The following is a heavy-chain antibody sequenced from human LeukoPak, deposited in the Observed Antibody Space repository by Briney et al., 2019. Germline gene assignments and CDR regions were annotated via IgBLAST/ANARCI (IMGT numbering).Heavy chain of an antibody. Sequence: GGTLRLSCAASGFTFSSYGMSWVRQAPGKGLEWVSYISSSDSTIYYADSVKGRFTISRDNAKNSLYLQMNSLRAEDTAVYYCASSSRRIAAAAKGAFDYWGQGTLVTVSS. CDR1: GFTFSSYG. J-gene: IGHJ4*02. D-gene: IGHD6-13*01. CDR2: ISSSDSTI. CDR3: ASSSRRIAAAAKGAFDY. V-gene: IGHV3-48*04.